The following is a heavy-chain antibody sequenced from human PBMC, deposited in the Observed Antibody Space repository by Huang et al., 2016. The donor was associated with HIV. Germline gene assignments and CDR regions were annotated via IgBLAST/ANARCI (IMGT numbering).Heavy chain of an antibody. CDR1: GDSVEGSYSH. CDR2: LNSKCNT. V-gene: IGHV4-39*02. Sequence: QVQLQVSGQGLVKPSDPLSLTCIVSGDSVEGSYSHWGWVRQPPGKGLEWMGSLNSKCNTYDNKYLKSRTTKAVDTSKNHFSLNLKTVTTADTTVNDCSRGPSTPATELWGQGTMVTVSS. J-gene: IGHJ3*01. D-gene: IGHD1-1*01. CDR3: SRGPSTPATEL.